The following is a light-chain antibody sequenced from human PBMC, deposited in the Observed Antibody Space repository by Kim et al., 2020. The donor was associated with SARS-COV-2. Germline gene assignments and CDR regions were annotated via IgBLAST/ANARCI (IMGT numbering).Light chain of an antibody. CDR3: QQYNTYSN. CDR2: KAS. CDR1: QSISTW. V-gene: IGKV1-5*03. J-gene: IGKJ1*01. Sequence: DIQVTQSPSTLSASVGDRVTITCRASQSISTWLAWYQQKPWKAPNLLIYKASILQSGVPLRFSGSGSGTEFTLTISSLQPDDFAIYYCQQYNTYSNFGKGTKVDIK.